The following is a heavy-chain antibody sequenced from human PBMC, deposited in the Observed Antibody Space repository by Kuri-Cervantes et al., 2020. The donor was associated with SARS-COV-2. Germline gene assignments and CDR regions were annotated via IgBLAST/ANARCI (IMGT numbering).Heavy chain of an antibody. CDR2: INPDGSYT. D-gene: IGHD1-1*01. V-gene: IGHV3-74*01. CDR1: GFTFSSYA. CDR3: GRDGDHWNFDY. Sequence: GGSLRLSCAASGFTFSSYAMSWVRQAPGKGLVWVSRINPDGSYTNNADSVKGRFTLSRDNAKNMLFLQMNSLRAEDTAVYYCGRDGDHWNFDYWGQGTLVTVSS. J-gene: IGHJ4*02.